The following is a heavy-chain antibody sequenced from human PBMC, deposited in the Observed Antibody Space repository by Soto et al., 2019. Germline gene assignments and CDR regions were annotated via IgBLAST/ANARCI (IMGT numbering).Heavy chain of an antibody. J-gene: IGHJ6*02. D-gene: IGHD2-15*01. Sequence: ASVKVSCKASGGTFSSYAISWVRQAPGQGLEWVGGIIPIFGTTSHAQKFQGRVTITADESTSTAYMELSSLRSEDTAVYYCARGHKDKLRPGYYYYYGMDVWGQGTTVTVSS. CDR3: ARGHKDKLRPGYYYYYGMDV. CDR1: GGTFSSYA. CDR2: IIPIFGTT. V-gene: IGHV1-69*13.